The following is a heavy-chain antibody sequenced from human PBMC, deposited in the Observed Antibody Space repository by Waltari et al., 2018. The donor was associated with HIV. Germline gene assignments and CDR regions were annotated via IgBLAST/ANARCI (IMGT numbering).Heavy chain of an antibody. CDR2: IYYSGST. V-gene: IGHV4-39*01. D-gene: IGHD3-22*01. J-gene: IGHJ4*02. Sequence: QLQLQESGPGLVKPSETLSLTCTVSGGSISSSSYYWGLIRQPPGKGLEWIGSIYYSGSTYYNPSLKSRVTISVDTSKNQFSLKLSSVTAADTAVYYCARHSLTYYYDSSGYSVAFDYWGQGTLVTVSS. CDR1: GGSISSSSYY. CDR3: ARHSLTYYYDSSGYSVAFDY.